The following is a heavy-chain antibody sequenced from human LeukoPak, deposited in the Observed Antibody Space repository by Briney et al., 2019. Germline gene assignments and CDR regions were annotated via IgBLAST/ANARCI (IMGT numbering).Heavy chain of an antibody. J-gene: IGHJ3*02. V-gene: IGHV4-59*01. D-gene: IGHD3-10*01. Sequence: PSETLSLTCAVSGVSISSYYWSWIRQPPGKGLEWIGYIYYSGSTNYNPSLKGRVTISVETSKNQFSLKLSSVTDADTAVYYCARVVMVREATMPLGNAFDIWGQGTMVTVSS. CDR3: ARVVMVREATMPLGNAFDI. CDR2: IYYSGST. CDR1: GVSISSYY.